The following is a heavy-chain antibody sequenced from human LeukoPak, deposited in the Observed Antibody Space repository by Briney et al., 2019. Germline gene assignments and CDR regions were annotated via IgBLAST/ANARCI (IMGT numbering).Heavy chain of an antibody. V-gene: IGHV3-30*04. CDR1: GFTFSSYA. Sequence: GGSLRLSCAASGFTFSSYAMHWARQAPGKGLEWVAVISYDGSNKYYADSVKGRFTISRDNSKNTLYLQMNSLRAEDTAVYYCARNDYGDYWGQGTLVTVSS. J-gene: IGHJ4*02. CDR3: ARNDYGDY. CDR2: ISYDGSNK.